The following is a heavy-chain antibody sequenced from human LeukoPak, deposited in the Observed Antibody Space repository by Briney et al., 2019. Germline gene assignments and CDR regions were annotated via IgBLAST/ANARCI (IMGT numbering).Heavy chain of an antibody. J-gene: IGHJ5*01. Sequence: PSETLSLTCTVSGGSISSSYWSWIRQPAGKGLEWIGRIYPTDITTYNPSLKSRVTLSVDTSKNQFSLKVNSVTAADAAVYYCARGPGQLTSECFDSWGQGILVTVSS. V-gene: IGHV4-4*07. CDR2: IYPTDIT. D-gene: IGHD6-13*01. CDR1: GGSISSSY. CDR3: ARGPGQLTSECFDS.